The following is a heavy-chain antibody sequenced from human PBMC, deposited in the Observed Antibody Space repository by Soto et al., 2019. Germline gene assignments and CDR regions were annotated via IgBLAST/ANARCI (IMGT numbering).Heavy chain of an antibody. V-gene: IGHV4-4*07. D-gene: IGHD5-12*01. J-gene: IGHJ6*02. CDR1: GGSISSYY. CDR2: IYTSGST. Sequence: TSETLSLTCTVSGGSISSYYWSWIRQPAGKGLEWIGRIYTSGSTNYNPSLKSRVTMSVDKSKNQFSLKLSSVTAAATAVYYCGRDPVYSGYDFPYYYYGMDVWGQGTTVTVSS. CDR3: GRDPVYSGYDFPYYYYGMDV.